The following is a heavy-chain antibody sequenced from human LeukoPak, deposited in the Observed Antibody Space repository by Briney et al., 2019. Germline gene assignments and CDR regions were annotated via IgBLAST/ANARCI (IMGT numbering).Heavy chain of an antibody. CDR3: ARDKVATPLDY. D-gene: IGHD5-12*01. J-gene: IGHJ4*02. Sequence: PGRSLRLSCAASGFTFSSYAMHWVRQAPGKGLEWVAVISYDGSNKYYADSVKGRFTISRDNSKNTLHLQMNSLRAEDTAVYYCARDKVATPLDYWGQGTLVTVSS. CDR1: GFTFSSYA. CDR2: ISYDGSNK. V-gene: IGHV3-30*04.